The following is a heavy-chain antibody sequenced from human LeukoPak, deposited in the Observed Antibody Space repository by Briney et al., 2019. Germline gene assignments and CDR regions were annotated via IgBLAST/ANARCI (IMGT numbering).Heavy chain of an antibody. CDR1: GFTFSNYD. J-gene: IGHJ5*02. D-gene: IGHD6-13*01. V-gene: IGHV3-30*18. Sequence: GGSLRLSCAASGFTFSNYDMHWVRQAPGKGLEWVAVISYDGNNKYYADSAKGRFTISRDNSKSTLYLEMNSLRAEDTAVFFCAKGYGQRLVNNWFDPWGQGTLVTVSS. CDR2: ISYDGNNK. CDR3: AKGYGQRLVNNWFDP.